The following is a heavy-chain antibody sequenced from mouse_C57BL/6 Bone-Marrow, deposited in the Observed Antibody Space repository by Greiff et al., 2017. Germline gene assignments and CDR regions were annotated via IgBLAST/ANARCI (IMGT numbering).Heavy chain of an antibody. CDR2: IYPGDGDT. D-gene: IGHD2-4*01. J-gene: IGHJ3*01. Sequence: QVQLQQSGPELVKPGASVKISCKASGYAFSSSWMNWVKQRPGKGLEWIGRIYPGDGDTNYNGKFKGKATLTEDKSSSTAYMQLSSLTSEDSAVYFCARQNDYDPAWFAYWGQGTLVTVSA. CDR3: ARQNDYDPAWFAY. CDR1: GYAFSSSW. V-gene: IGHV1-82*01.